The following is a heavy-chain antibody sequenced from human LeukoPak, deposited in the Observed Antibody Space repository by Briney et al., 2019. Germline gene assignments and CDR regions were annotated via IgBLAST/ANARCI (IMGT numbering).Heavy chain of an antibody. CDR1: GGSFSGYY. J-gene: IGHJ4*02. Sequence: SETLSLTCAVYGGSFSGYYWSWIRQPPGKGLEWIGEINHSGSTNYNPSLKSRVTISVDTSKNQLSLKLSSVTAADTAVYYCASMRKGVVPAAADYWGQGTLVTVSS. CDR2: INHSGST. CDR3: ASMRKGVVPAAADY. D-gene: IGHD2-2*01. V-gene: IGHV4-34*01.